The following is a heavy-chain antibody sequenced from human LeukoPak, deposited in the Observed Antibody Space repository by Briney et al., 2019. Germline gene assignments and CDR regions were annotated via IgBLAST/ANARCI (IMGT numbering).Heavy chain of an antibody. Sequence: GGSLRLSCAASGFTFSTYSMNWVRQAPGKGLEWVSSISSSSSYIYYADSVKGRFTISRDNAKNSLYLQMNSLRAEDTAVYFCVRGYMAGGGYEYWGQGNLVTVSS. CDR2: ISSSSSYI. CDR3: VRGYMAGGGYEY. V-gene: IGHV3-21*01. D-gene: IGHD3-22*01. CDR1: GFTFSTYS. J-gene: IGHJ4*02.